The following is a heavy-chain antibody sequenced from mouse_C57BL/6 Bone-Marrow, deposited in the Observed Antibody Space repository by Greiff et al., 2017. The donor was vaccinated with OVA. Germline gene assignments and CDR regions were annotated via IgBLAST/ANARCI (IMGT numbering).Heavy chain of an antibody. CDR3: AREGVTTVVATRYAMDY. D-gene: IGHD1-1*01. V-gene: IGHV1-81*01. CDR2: IYPRSGNT. CDR1: GYTFTSYG. J-gene: IGHJ4*01. Sequence: VQGVESGAELARPGASVKLSCKASGYTFTSYGISWVKQRTGQGLEWIGEIYPRSGNTYYNEKFKGKATLTADKSSSTAYMELRSLTSVDSAVYFCAREGVTTVVATRYAMDYWGQGTSVTVSS.